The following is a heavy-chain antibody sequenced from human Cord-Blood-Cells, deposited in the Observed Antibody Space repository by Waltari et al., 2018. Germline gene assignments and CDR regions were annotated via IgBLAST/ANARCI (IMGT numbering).Heavy chain of an antibody. CDR3: ARDQGRWFGELSDYYYYYMDV. Sequence: EVQLVESGGGLVQPGGSLRLSCAASGFTFSSYSMNWVRQAPGKGLEWVSYISSSSTIYYADSVKGRFTISRDNAKNSLYLQMNSLRDEDTAVYYCARDQGRWFGELSDYYYYYMDVWGKGTTVTVSS. CDR2: ISSSSTI. D-gene: IGHD3-10*01. J-gene: IGHJ6*03. V-gene: IGHV3-48*02. CDR1: GFTFSSYS.